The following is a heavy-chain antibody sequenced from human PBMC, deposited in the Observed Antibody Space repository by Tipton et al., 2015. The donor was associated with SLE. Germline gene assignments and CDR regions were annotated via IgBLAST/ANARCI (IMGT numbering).Heavy chain of an antibody. CDR3: ARPPRGLGAFDI. V-gene: IGHV4-34*01. Sequence: TLSLTCAVYGGSFSGYYWSWIRQPPGKGLELIGEINHSASTNYNPSLKSRVTILTDASKNQFSLKLSSVTAADTAMYFCARPPRGLGAFDIWGQGTMVTVSS. D-gene: IGHD7-27*01. CDR1: GGSFSGYY. J-gene: IGHJ3*02. CDR2: INHSAST.